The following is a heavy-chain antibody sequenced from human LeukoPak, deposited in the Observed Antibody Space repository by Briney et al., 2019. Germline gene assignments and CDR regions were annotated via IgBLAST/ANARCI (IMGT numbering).Heavy chain of an antibody. D-gene: IGHD1-26*01. CDR1: GFTFSDYS. CDR3: VRDFMGMGGTTAYLHY. V-gene: IGHV3-21*01. Sequence: GGSLRLSCAASGFTFSDYSMNWVRQAPGKGLEWVSSISRNSRHVYYGGSVWGRFTISRDDAQNSHFLQMNSLRAEDMAVYYCVRDFMGMGGTTAYLHYWGQGTLVTVSS. CDR2: ISRNSRHV. J-gene: IGHJ1*01.